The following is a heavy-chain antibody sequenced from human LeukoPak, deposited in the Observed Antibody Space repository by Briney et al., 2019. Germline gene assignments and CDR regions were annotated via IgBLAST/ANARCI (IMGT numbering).Heavy chain of an antibody. Sequence: PSETLSLTCAVYGGSFSDYYWSWIRQPPGKGLEWIGEINHSGSINYNPSLKSRVTISVDTSKNQFSLKLSSVTAADTAVYYCARHRRRFDPWGQGTLVTVSS. V-gene: IGHV4-34*01. J-gene: IGHJ5*02. CDR3: ARHRRRFDP. D-gene: IGHD1-14*01. CDR2: INHSGSI. CDR1: GGSFSDYY.